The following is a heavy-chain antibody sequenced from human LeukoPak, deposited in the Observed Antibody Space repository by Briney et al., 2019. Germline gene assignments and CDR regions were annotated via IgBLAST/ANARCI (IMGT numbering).Heavy chain of an antibody. V-gene: IGHV4-59*11. D-gene: IGHD3-22*01. CDR3: AREWCYDSSGQIDY. CDR2: IYNNRST. Sequence: SETLFLTCSVPLHHLCCHHWTSIPQTTGRGLEWIMYIYNNRSTNSNPSLKSRVTISVDTSKNQFSLKLSSVTAADTAVYCCAREWCYDSSGQIDYWGQGTLVTVSS. J-gene: IGHJ4*02. CDR1: LHHLCCHH.